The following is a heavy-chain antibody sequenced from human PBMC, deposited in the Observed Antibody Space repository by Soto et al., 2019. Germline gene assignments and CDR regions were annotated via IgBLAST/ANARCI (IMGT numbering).Heavy chain of an antibody. D-gene: IGHD2-2*02. CDR3: ARDGSVVVPAAIPYYYYYGMDV. J-gene: IGHJ6*02. Sequence: VSLRLSCAASGFTFSSYSMNWVRRAPGKGLEWVSSISSSSSYIYYADSVKGRFTISRDNAKNSLYLQMNSLRAEDTAVYYCARDGSVVVPAAIPYYYYYGMDVWRQGTTVTVSS. CDR1: GFTFSSYS. CDR2: ISSSSSYI. V-gene: IGHV3-21*01.